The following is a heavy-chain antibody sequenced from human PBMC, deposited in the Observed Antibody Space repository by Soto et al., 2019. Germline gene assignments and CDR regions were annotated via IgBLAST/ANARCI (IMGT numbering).Heavy chain of an antibody. J-gene: IGHJ5*02. CDR2: ISGRGDGT. CDR1: GFTFNTYT. Sequence: LRLSCSASGFTFNTYTMHWVRQAPGKGLEWVSAISGRGDGTYYAASVKGRFTVSRDNSNLYLQMNSLRVEDTAVYFCAKSTHWGYDSSGSDHWGQGTLVTVSS. V-gene: IGHV3-23*01. CDR3: AKSTHWGYDSSGSDH. D-gene: IGHD3-22*01.